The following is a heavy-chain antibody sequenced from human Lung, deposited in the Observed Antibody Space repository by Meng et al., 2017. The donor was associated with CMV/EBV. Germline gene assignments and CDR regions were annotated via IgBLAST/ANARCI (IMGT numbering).Heavy chain of an antibody. Sequence: GESLKISCAASGFTFSSYSMNWVRQAPGKGLEWVSSISSSSSYIEYADSVKGRFTISRDNAKNSLYLQMNNLRGEDTAVYYCVGQQWRSTGQRVDYWGQGXLVTVSS. J-gene: IGHJ4*02. D-gene: IGHD6-19*01. CDR1: GFTFSSYS. V-gene: IGHV3-21*06. CDR3: VGQQWRSTGQRVDY. CDR2: ISSSSSYI.